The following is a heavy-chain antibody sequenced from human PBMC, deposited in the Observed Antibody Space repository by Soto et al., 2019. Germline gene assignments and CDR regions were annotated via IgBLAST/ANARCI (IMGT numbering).Heavy chain of an antibody. V-gene: IGHV1-18*01. CDR2: ISAYNGNT. CDR1: GYTFTSYG. J-gene: IGHJ6*02. D-gene: IGHD3-10*01. CDR3: ARVPEVSVPGKCYYYGMDV. Sequence: QVQLVQYGAEVKKPGASVKVSCKASGYTFTSYGISWVRQAPGQGLEWMGWISAYNGNTNYAQKLQGRVTMTTDTSTSTAYMELRSLRSDDTSVYYCARVPEVSVPGKCYYYGMDVWGQGTTVTVSS.